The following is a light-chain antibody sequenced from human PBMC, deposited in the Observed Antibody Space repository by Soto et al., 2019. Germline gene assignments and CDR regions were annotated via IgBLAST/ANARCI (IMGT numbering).Light chain of an antibody. CDR2: AAS. V-gene: IGKV3-15*01. Sequence: ETVMTQSPATLSVSPGERATLSCGASQSVSSDLAWYQQKPGQAPRLLIYAASTRATGIPARFSGSGSGTEFTLTLSSLQSEDFAVYHCQQYNNWPLTFGGGTKVEIK. CDR3: QQYNNWPLT. J-gene: IGKJ4*01. CDR1: QSVSSD.